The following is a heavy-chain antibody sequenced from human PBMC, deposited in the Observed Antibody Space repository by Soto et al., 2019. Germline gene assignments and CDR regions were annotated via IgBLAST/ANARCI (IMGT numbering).Heavy chain of an antibody. CDR2: IVPTVDTS. Sequence: QVQLVQSGAEVRQPASSMKVSCKTSGATFSSYAITWVRQAPGQGLEWMGGIVPTVDTSTYAQKFQGRVTITADKFMNTVYMELSSLRSDDTAVYYCVRVVAIPGYPDNWGQGTLVTVSS. D-gene: IGHD5-12*01. CDR3: VRVVAIPGYPDN. J-gene: IGHJ4*02. V-gene: IGHV1-69*14. CDR1: GATFSSYA.